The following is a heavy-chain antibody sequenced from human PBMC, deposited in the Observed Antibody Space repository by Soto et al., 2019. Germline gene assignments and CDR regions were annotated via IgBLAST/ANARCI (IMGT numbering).Heavy chain of an antibody. CDR3: AKQEGVGYNYGHFDY. D-gene: IGHD1-1*01. J-gene: IGHJ4*02. Sequence: QVQLVESGGGVVQPGRSLRLSCAASGFTFSSYGIHWVRQAPGKGLEWVAVISYDGSNKYYADSVKGRFTISRDNSKNTLYLQMNSLRAEDTAVYYGAKQEGVGYNYGHFDYWGQGTLVTVSS. CDR1: GFTFSSYG. V-gene: IGHV3-30*18. CDR2: ISYDGSNK.